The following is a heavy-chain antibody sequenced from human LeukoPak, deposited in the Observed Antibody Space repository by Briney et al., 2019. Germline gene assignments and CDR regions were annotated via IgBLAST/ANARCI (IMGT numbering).Heavy chain of an antibody. CDR3: ASRIAAAGAEYFST. J-gene: IGHJ1*01. CDR1: GFTFSSYW. CDR2: IKQDGSEK. D-gene: IGHD6-13*01. Sequence: GGSLRLSCAASGFTFSSYWMSWVRQAPGKGLEWVANIKQDGSEKYYVDSVKGRFTISRDNAKNSLYLQMNSLRAEDTAVYYCASRIAAAGAEYFSTGARAPWSPSPQ. V-gene: IGHV3-7*03.